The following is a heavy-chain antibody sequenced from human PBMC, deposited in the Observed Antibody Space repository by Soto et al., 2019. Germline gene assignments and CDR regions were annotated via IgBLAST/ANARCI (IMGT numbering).Heavy chain of an antibody. J-gene: IGHJ5*02. Sequence: SETLSLTCTVSGGSISSSSYYWGWIRQPPGKGLEWIGSIYYSGSTYYNPSLKSRVTISVDASKNQFSLKLSSVTAADTAVYYCARLYYDILTGDPWGQGTLVTVSS. CDR2: IYYSGST. D-gene: IGHD3-9*01. CDR1: GGSISSSSYY. CDR3: ARLYYDILTGDP. V-gene: IGHV4-39*01.